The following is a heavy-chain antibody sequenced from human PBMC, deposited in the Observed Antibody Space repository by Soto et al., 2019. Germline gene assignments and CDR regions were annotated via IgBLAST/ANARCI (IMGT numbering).Heavy chain of an antibody. CDR1: GDSVSSNRGA. D-gene: IGHD4-17*01. CDR3: ARWDHDYGYLDV. Sequence: QVQLQQSGPGLVKPSQTLSLTCDISGDSVSSNRGAWTWIRQSPSRGLEWLGRTYYRSKGYNEYGLSVKSRITINADTCKNQFSLQLNSVTPEDAAVYYCARWDHDYGYLDVWGLGTTVTVSS. J-gene: IGHJ6*02. V-gene: IGHV6-1*01. CDR2: TYYRSKGYN.